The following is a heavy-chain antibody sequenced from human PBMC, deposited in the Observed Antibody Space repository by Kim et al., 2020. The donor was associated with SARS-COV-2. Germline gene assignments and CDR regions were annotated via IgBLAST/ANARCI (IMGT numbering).Heavy chain of an antibody. D-gene: IGHD6-6*01. V-gene: IGHV3-48*03. J-gene: IGHJ4*02. Sequence: GGSLRLSCAASGFPFSSYEMNWVRQAPGKGLEWVSYISGGGETTYYADSVKGRFTISRYNAKNSLYLQMNSLRAEDTAVYYCARDDLGSSSPFDYWGQGTLVTVSS. CDR2: ISGGGETT. CDR3: ARDDLGSSSPFDY. CDR1: GFPFSSYE.